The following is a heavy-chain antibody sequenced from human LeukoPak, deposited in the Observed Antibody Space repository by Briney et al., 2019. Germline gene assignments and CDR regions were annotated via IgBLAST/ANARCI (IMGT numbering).Heavy chain of an antibody. D-gene: IGHD5-18*01. Sequence: GRSLRLSCAASGFTFSSYGMHWVRQAPGKGLEWVAVISYDGSNKYYADSVKGRFTISRDNSKNTLYLQMNNLRAEDTAVYYCAKDWDTAMVFYWGQGTLVTVSS. V-gene: IGHV3-30*18. J-gene: IGHJ4*02. CDR3: AKDWDTAMVFY. CDR1: GFTFSSYG. CDR2: ISYDGSNK.